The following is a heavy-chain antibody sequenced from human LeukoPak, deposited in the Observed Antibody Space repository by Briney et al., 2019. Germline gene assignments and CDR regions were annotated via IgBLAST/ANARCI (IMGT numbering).Heavy chain of an antibody. Sequence: PGGSLRLSCAASGFTFSSYAMAWVRQAPGKGLEWVSVISGGGDSTFYADSVKGRFTISRDNSKNMMYLQMNSLRAEDTAVYYCAKDHIGSFDYWGQGTLVTVSS. J-gene: IGHJ4*02. CDR1: GFTFSSYA. D-gene: IGHD3-10*01. V-gene: IGHV3-23*01. CDR2: ISGGGDST. CDR3: AKDHIGSFDY.